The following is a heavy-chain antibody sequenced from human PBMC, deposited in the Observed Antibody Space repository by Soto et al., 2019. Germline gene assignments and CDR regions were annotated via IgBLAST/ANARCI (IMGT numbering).Heavy chain of an antibody. Sequence: ESGGGLVQPGGSLRLSCAASGFTFSDHYMDWVRQAPGKGLEWVGRIRHKADSYTTEYAASVKGRFSISRDDSKKSLYLQMNSLKTEDTAVYYCARLWERWFDAWGQGTLVTVSS. CDR1: GFTFSDHY. V-gene: IGHV3-72*01. CDR3: ARLWERWFDA. D-gene: IGHD1-26*01. CDR2: IRHKADSYTT. J-gene: IGHJ5*02.